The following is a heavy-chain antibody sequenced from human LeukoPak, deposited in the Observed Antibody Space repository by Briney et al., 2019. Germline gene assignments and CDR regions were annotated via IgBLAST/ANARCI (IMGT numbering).Heavy chain of an antibody. CDR1: GGSISTYN. Sequence: SETLSLTCTVPGGSISTYNWSWIRQPAGKGPEWIGRIYTNEITNYNPSLNSRVIISIDTSKNQFSLKLTSMTAADTAVYYCARVRARGNWFDPWGQGTLVTVSS. CDR3: ARVRARGNWFDP. CDR2: IYTNEIT. J-gene: IGHJ5*02. D-gene: IGHD3-10*01. V-gene: IGHV4-4*07.